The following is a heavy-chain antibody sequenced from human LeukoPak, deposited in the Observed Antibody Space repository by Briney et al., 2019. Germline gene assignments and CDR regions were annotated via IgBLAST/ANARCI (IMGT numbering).Heavy chain of an antibody. CDR3: AKDRENSGYGGGHFDY. CDR1: GITVSSNY. D-gene: IGHD5-12*01. CDR2: ISYDGSNK. J-gene: IGHJ4*02. Sequence: GGSLRLSCAASGITVSSNYMSWVRQAPGKGLEWVAVISYDGSNKYYADSVKGRFTISRDNSKNTLYLQMNSLRAEDTAVYYCAKDRENSGYGGGHFDYWGQGTLVTVSS. V-gene: IGHV3-30*18.